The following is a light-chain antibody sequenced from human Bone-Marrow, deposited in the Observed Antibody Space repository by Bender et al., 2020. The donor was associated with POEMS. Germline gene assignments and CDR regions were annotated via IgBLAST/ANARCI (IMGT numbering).Light chain of an antibody. CDR1: SNDVGTSNI. CDR3: CSYAGSSTVV. CDR2: DVT. Sequence: QSALTQPASVSGSPGQSITVSCTGTSNDVGTSNIVSWYQQHPGKAPKLIIYDVTKRPSGVSNRFSGFKSGNTASLTISGLQAEDEADYYCCSYAGSSTVVFGGGTKLTVL. J-gene: IGLJ2*01. V-gene: IGLV2-23*02.